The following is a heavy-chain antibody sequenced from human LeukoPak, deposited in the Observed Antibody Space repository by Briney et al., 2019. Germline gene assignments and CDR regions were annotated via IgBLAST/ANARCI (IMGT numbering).Heavy chain of an antibody. V-gene: IGHV1-2*02. CDR3: ARDTYDFWSGYYTDWGAFDI. D-gene: IGHD3-3*01. Sequence: ASVKVSCKASGYTFTSYYMHWVRQAPGQGLEWMGWINPNSGGTNYAQKFQGRVTMTRDTSISTAYMELSRLRSDDTAVYYCARDTYDFWSGYYTDWGAFDIWGQGTMVTVSS. CDR2: INPNSGGT. J-gene: IGHJ3*02. CDR1: GYTFTSYY.